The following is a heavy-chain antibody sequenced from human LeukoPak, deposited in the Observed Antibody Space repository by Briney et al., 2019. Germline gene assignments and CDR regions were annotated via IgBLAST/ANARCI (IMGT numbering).Heavy chain of an antibody. D-gene: IGHD3-10*01. Sequence: GGSLRLSCTASGFTFSSAWMSWVRQAPGKGLEWVGRIKSKTGGGTTDYAAPVKGRFAISRDDSKNTLYLQMNSLKTEDTAVYYCTTEGSIWSGQSRVIDYWGQGTLVTVSS. CDR3: TTEGSIWSGQSRVIDY. V-gene: IGHV3-15*01. J-gene: IGHJ4*02. CDR2: IKSKTGGGTT. CDR1: GFTFSSAW.